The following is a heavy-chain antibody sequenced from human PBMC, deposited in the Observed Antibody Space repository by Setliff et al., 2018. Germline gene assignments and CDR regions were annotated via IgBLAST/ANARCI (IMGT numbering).Heavy chain of an antibody. J-gene: IGHJ4*02. Sequence: SETLSLTCQVSDGSINNYYWSWIRQPPGKGPEWFGIISDSGTTTFNPSFRSRVTMSVDTSKNQFSLKLSSVTAADTAVYFCARMTLWDNSAYYPDFWGRGTLVTVSS. D-gene: IGHD3-22*01. CDR3: ARMTLWDNSAYYPDF. CDR1: DGSINNYY. V-gene: IGHV4-59*01. CDR2: ISDSGTT.